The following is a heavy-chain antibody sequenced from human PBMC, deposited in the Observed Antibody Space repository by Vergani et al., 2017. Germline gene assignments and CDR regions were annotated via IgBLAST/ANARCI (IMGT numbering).Heavy chain of an antibody. CDR2: ISGSGGST. V-gene: IGHV3-23*01. J-gene: IGHJ6*02. CDR3: AKAKPRNSGYDYLYYYHAMDV. CDR1: GFTFNHYA. D-gene: IGHD5-12*01. Sequence: EVQLLESGGDLVQPGGSLRFSCAASGFTFNHYAMNWVRQAPGKGLEWVSGISGSGGSTYYAGSVKGRFTISRDSSKNTLYLQMNSLSAGDTAVYYCAKAKPRNSGYDYLYYYHAMDVWGQGTTVTVSS.